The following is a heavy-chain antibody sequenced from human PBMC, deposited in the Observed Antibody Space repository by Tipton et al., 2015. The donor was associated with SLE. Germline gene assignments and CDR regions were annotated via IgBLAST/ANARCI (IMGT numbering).Heavy chain of an antibody. V-gene: IGHV4-59*08. CDR1: GGSISGYY. J-gene: IGHJ4*01. CDR3: ARHKLGFSWSYFDS. D-gene: IGHD3-3*01. CDR2: ISFSGLT. Sequence: LRLSCTVSGGSISGYYWSWVRQPPGKGLEWIGYISFSGLTNYNPSVRSRVSTSMDTSKNQFSLQMSSVTAADTALYYCARHKLGFSWSYFDSWGHGTLGTLSS.